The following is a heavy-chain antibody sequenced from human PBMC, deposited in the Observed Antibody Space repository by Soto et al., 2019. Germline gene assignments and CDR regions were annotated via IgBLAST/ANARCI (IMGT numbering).Heavy chain of an antibody. CDR1: GFTFSSYG. CDR3: AKVMGVRGVTSGADN. D-gene: IGHD3-10*01. J-gene: IGHJ4*02. CDR2: ISYDGSDN. V-gene: IGHV3-30*18. Sequence: QVQLVESGGGVGQPGRSLRLSCAASGFTFSSYGMHWVRQPPGKGLEWVAVISYDGSDNYYADTVKGRFTISRHNSKNTLYLQMNSLRAEDTAVYYCAKVMGVRGVTSGADNWGQGTLVTVSS.